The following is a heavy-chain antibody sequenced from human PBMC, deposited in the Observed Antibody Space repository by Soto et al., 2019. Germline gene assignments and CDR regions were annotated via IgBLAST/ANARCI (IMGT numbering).Heavy chain of an antibody. CDR1: GYTCTIYY. CDR2: INPSGGST. Sequence: SASVKVSCKASGYTCTIYYMHCVLQSPGQGLEWMGIINPSGGSTSYAQKFQGRVTMTRDTSTSTVYMELSSLRSEDTAVYYCARGEGIAAAGSHYWGQGALVTVSS. J-gene: IGHJ4*02. V-gene: IGHV1-46*01. CDR3: ARGEGIAAAGSHY. D-gene: IGHD6-13*01.